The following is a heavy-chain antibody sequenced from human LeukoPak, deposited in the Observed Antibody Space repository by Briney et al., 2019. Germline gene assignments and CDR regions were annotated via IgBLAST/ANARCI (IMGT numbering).Heavy chain of an antibody. CDR2: INWNGGIT. Sequence: GGSLRLSCAASGFTFDDYGMSWVRQAPGKGLEWVSGINWNGGITSYADSVKGRFTISRDNAKNSLYLQMNSLRADDTALYYCVKHDWKDRVGYYPEYWGQGTLVTVSS. CDR1: GFTFDDYG. J-gene: IGHJ4*02. V-gene: IGHV3-20*04. D-gene: IGHD3-22*01. CDR3: VKHDWKDRVGYYPEY.